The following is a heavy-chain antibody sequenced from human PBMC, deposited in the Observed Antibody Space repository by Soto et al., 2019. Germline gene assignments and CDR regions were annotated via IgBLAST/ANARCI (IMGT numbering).Heavy chain of an antibody. V-gene: IGHV5-51*01. D-gene: IGHD2-15*01. CDR3: ARQEPPRYCSSPTCFAPFDY. CDR2: INPNDSET. J-gene: IGHJ4*02. CDR1: GYNFNTYW. Sequence: GESLKISCQGSGYNFNTYWIGWVRQMPGKGLEGMGIINPNDSETRYSPSIQGQVTISADKSISTAYLQWSSLEASDTAMYYCARQEPPRYCSSPTCFAPFDYWGQGALVTVSS.